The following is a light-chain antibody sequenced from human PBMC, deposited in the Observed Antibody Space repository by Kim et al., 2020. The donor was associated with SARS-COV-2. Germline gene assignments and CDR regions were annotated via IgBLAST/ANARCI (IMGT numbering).Light chain of an antibody. CDR1: SSDIGTYNY. CDR2: DVS. Sequence: QSALTQPASVSGSPGQSITIPCTGTSSDIGTYNYVSWYQQHPDIAPKLMVYDVSKRPSGVSDRFSGSKSGNMASLTISGLQAEDEAHYYCSSFTSSNTWVFGGGTKLTVL. V-gene: IGLV2-14*03. CDR3: SSFTSSNTWV. J-gene: IGLJ3*02.